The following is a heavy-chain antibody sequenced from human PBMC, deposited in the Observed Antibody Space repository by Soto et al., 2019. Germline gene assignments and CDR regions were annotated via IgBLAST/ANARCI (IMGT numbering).Heavy chain of an antibody. CDR2: ISGNGIST. CDR1: GFTFSSYG. CDR3: AKRGRTVTTSLYYFDN. D-gene: IGHD4-17*01. V-gene: IGHV3-23*01. Sequence: EVQLLESGGGWVQPGGSLRLSCAASGFTFSSYGMSWVRQAPGTGLEWVSYISGNGISTYYADSVRGRFTISRDNSKNTLYLQMNSLRAEDTAVYYCAKRGRTVTTSLYYFDNWGQGTLVTVSS. J-gene: IGHJ4*02.